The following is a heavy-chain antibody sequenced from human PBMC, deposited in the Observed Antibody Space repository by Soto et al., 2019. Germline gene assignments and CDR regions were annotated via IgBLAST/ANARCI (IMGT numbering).Heavy chain of an antibody. CDR1: GYTFTSYD. CDR2: MNPNSGNT. J-gene: IGHJ4*02. CDR3: GRGDYPTGGGDY. Sequence: QVQLVQSGAEVKKPGASVKVSCKASGYTFTSYDINWVRQATGQGLEWMGWMNPNSGNTGYAQKFQGRVTMTRNTPLSTAYMGLSSLGSEDTGVYYCGRGDYPTGGGDYWGQGTLVTVSS. D-gene: IGHD3-10*01. V-gene: IGHV1-8*01.